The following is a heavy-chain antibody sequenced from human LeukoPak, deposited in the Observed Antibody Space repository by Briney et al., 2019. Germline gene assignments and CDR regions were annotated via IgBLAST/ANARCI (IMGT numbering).Heavy chain of an antibody. Sequence: GGSLRLSCAASGFTVSSNYMSWVRQAPGKGLEWVSVIYSGGNTYYADSVKGRFTISRDNSKNTLYLQMNSLRADDTAVYYCARGQWLVRLKWYNSYYYGMDVWGQGTTVTVSS. J-gene: IGHJ6*02. CDR1: GFTVSSNY. CDR2: IYSGGNT. CDR3: ARGQWLVRLKWYNSYYYGMDV. V-gene: IGHV3-66*01. D-gene: IGHD6-19*01.